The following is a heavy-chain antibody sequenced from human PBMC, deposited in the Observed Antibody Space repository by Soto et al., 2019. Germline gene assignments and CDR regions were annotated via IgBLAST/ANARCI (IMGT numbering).Heavy chain of an antibody. CDR3: ARLYYFCTNGVYSRAEYFQH. D-gene: IGHD2-8*01. CDR2: IYYSGST. CDR1: GGSISSYY. Sequence: PSETLSLTCTVSGGSISSYYWSWIRQPPGKGLEWIGYIYYSGSTNYNPSLKSRVTISVDTSKNQFSLKLSSVTAADTAVYYCARLYYFCTNGVYSRAEYFQHWGQGTLVTVSS. J-gene: IGHJ1*01. V-gene: IGHV4-59*08.